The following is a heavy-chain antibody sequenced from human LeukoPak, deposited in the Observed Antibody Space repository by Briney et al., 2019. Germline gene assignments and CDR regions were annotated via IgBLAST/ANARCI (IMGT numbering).Heavy chain of an antibody. D-gene: IGHD6-6*01. CDR1: GFTFSSYG. Sequence: GGSLRLSCAASGFTFSSYGMHWVRQAPGKGLEWVAFIRYDGSNKYYADSVKGRFTTSRDNSKNTLYLQMDSLRAEDTAVYYCAKVSSSERYYFDYWGQGTLVTVSS. CDR2: IRYDGSNK. V-gene: IGHV3-30*02. J-gene: IGHJ4*02. CDR3: AKVSSSERYYFDY.